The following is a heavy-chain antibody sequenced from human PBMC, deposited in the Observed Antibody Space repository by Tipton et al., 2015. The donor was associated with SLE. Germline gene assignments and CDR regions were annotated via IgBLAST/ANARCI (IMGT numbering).Heavy chain of an antibody. D-gene: IGHD2-2*01. CDR1: GFNLDDFA. CDR2: MAWNSGSR. V-gene: IGHV3-9*01. J-gene: IGHJ3*01. Sequence: RSLRLSCAASGFNLDDFAMHWVRLVPGKGPEWLSGMAWNSGSRAYAGSVMGRFTISRDNAKKSVYLEMTGLRPEDTAFYYCVKGRSSTWQHDSFDVWGQGTMVTVSS. CDR3: VKGRSSTWQHDSFDV.